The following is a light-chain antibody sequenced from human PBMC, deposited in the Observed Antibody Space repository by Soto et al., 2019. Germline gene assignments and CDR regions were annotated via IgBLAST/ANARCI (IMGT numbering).Light chain of an antibody. V-gene: IGKV3-11*01. J-gene: IGKJ4*01. Sequence: EIVLTQSPATLSLSPGERATLSCRASQSVSSYLAWYQQKPGQAPRLLIYDASNRATGIPARFSGSGSGTDFTLTISSLEPEDFAVYYCQKRSNWPPLPFGGGTKVELK. CDR1: QSVSSY. CDR3: QKRSNWPPLP. CDR2: DAS.